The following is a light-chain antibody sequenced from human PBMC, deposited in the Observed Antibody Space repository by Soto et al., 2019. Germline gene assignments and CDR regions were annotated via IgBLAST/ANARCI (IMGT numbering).Light chain of an antibody. V-gene: IGLV2-14*03. J-gene: IGLJ1*01. CDR2: HVS. CDR3: SSYSSSSTPFV. Sequence: QSALTQPASVSGSPGQSITISCTGTSSDVGGYNYVSWYQQHPGKAPKLVIYHVSDRPSGVSDRFSGSKSGDTASLSISGLQAEDEAEYFCSSYSSSSTPFVFGTGTKLTVL. CDR1: SSDVGGYNY.